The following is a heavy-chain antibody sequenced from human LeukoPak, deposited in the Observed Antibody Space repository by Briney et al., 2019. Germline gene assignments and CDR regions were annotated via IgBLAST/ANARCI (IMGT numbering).Heavy chain of an antibody. CDR3: ARGYSFGYEFPSGY. CDR2: IIPIFGTA. CDR1: GYTFSSYG. J-gene: IGHJ4*02. Sequence: SVKVSCKASGYTFSSYGINWVRQPPGQGLEWLGGIIPIFGTANYAQKFQGRVTITADESTSTSYMDLGSLRSEDTAVYYCARGYSFGYEFPSGYWGQGTPVTVSS. D-gene: IGHD5-18*01. V-gene: IGHV1-69*13.